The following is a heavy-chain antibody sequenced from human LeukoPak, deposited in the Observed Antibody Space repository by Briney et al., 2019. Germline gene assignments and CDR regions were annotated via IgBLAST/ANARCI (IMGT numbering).Heavy chain of an antibody. CDR1: GFTFSSSA. D-gene: IGHD1-1*01. V-gene: IGHV3-23*01. CDR2: ISGSGSGT. Sequence: GGSLRLSCTASGFTFSSSAITWVRQAPGKGLEWVSGISGSGSGTYYADFVKGRFTISRDNSKNTMYLEMNSLRAEDTAVYYCAKMNGYMDVWGKGATVTVSS. J-gene: IGHJ6*03. CDR3: AKMNGYMDV.